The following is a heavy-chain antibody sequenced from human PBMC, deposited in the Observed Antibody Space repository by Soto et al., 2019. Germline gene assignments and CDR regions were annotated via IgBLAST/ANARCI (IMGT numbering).Heavy chain of an antibody. V-gene: IGHV1-2*05. CDR2: IKPNNGGT. CDR3: ASHGWLSH. CDR1: GYTFTSYG. J-gene: IGHJ4*02. D-gene: IGHD5-12*01. Sequence: ASVKVSCKASGYTFTSYGISWVRQAPGQGLEWMGRIKPNNGGTHYAQKFEGRLTMTRDTSINTAYMELSSLRSDDTGVYYCASHGWLSHWGQGTLVTVSS.